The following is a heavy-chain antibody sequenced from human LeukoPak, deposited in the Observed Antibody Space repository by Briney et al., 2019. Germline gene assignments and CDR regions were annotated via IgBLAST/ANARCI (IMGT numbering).Heavy chain of an antibody. D-gene: IGHD1-20*01. CDR3: ARQGLTGTTGYYYYYMDV. V-gene: IGHV1-69*04. Sequence: SVKVSCKASGGTFSSYAISWVRQAPGQGLEWMGRIIPILGIANYAQKFQGRVTITADKSTSTAYMELSSLRSEDTAVYYCARQGLTGTTGYYYYYMDVWGKGTTVTVSS. J-gene: IGHJ6*03. CDR2: IIPILGIA. CDR1: GGTFSSYA.